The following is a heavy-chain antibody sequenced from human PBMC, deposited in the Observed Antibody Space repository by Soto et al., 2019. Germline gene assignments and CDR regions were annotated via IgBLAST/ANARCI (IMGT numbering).Heavy chain of an antibody. V-gene: IGHV3-23*01. CDR2: ISGSGGST. D-gene: IGHD6-19*01. CDR3: AKALYSSGWPRLYGTDV. Sequence: GGSLRLSCAASGFTFSSYAMSWVRQAPGKGLEWVSAISGSGGSTYYADSVKGRFTISRDNSKNTLYLQMNSLRAEDTAVYYCAKALYSSGWPRLYGTDVWGQGTTVTVSS. J-gene: IGHJ6*02. CDR1: GFTFSSYA.